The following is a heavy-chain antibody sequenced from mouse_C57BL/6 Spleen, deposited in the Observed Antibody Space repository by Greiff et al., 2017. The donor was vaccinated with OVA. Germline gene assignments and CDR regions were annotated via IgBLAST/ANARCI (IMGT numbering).Heavy chain of an antibody. CDR2: INPSNGGT. D-gene: IGHD2-3*01. CDR1: GYTFTSYW. CDR3: ARGDGYAYYAMDY. J-gene: IGHJ4*01. V-gene: IGHV1-53*01. Sequence: VQLQQPGTELVKPGASVKLSCKASGYTFTSYWMHWVKQRPGQGLEWIGNINPSNGGTNYNEKFKSKATLTVDKSSSTAYMQLSSLTSEDSAVYYCARGDGYAYYAMDYWGQGTSVTVSS.